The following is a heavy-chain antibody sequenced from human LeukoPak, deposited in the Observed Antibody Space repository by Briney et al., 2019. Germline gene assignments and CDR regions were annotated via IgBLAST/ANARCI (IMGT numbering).Heavy chain of an antibody. Sequence: GESLKISCKGSGYSFTYWIGWVRQMPGKGLEWMGIIYSGDSYTKYSPSFQGRVTISADKSISTAYLQWSSLEASDTAMYYCASARHGDYVWDYWGQGTLVTVSS. CDR1: GYSFTYW. J-gene: IGHJ4*02. V-gene: IGHV5-51*01. CDR2: IYSGDSYT. D-gene: IGHD4-17*01. CDR3: ASARHGDYVWDY.